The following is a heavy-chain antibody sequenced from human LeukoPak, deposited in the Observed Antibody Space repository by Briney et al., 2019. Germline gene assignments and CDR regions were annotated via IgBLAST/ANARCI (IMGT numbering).Heavy chain of an antibody. Sequence: SETLSLTCTVSGGSISSSSYYWGWIRQPPGKGLEWIGRIYTSGSTNYNPSLKSRVTMSVDTSKNQFSLKLSSVTAADTAVYYCARDSSGYYYEQYWYFDLWGRGTLVTVSS. D-gene: IGHD3-22*01. V-gene: IGHV4-39*07. CDR3: ARDSSGYYYEQYWYFDL. CDR1: GGSISSSSYY. CDR2: IYTSGST. J-gene: IGHJ2*01.